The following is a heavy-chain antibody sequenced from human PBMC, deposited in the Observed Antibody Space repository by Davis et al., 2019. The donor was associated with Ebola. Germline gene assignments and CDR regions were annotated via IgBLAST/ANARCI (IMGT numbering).Heavy chain of an antibody. D-gene: IGHD2-15*01. V-gene: IGHV1-2*02. CDR1: GYTFTGYY. CDR2: INPNSGGT. Sequence: ASVKVSCKASGYTFTGYYMHWVRQAPGQGLEWMGWINPNSGGTNYAQKFQGRVTITRDTSTSTAYMELRSLRSDDTAVYYCARAGYCSGGSCSHPNYYYYYGMDVWGQGTTVTVSS. CDR3: ARAGYCSGGSCSHPNYYYYYGMDV. J-gene: IGHJ6*02.